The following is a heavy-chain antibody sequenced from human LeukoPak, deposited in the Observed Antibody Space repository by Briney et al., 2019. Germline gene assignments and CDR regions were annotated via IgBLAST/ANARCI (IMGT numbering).Heavy chain of an antibody. V-gene: IGHV3-23*01. CDR1: GFIFSSYA. J-gene: IGHJ4*02. CDR2: ISGSGGST. D-gene: IGHD6-13*01. CDR3: AKDTEYSSTWYKEAVDY. Sequence: PGGSLRLSCTASGFIFSSYAMSWVRQAPGEGLEWVSSISGSGGSTCYAESVKGRFTISRDNSRNTLELQMNSLRVEDTALYYCAKDTEYSSTWYKEAVDYWGQGTLVTVSS.